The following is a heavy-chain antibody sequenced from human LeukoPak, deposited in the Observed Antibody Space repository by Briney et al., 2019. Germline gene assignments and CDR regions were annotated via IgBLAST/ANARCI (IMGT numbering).Heavy chain of an antibody. CDR3: VKQSGYRGYDFFDY. D-gene: IGHD5-12*01. J-gene: IGHJ4*02. Sequence: GGSLRLSCAASGFIVSNNYMTWVRQAPGKGLKWVSAIYSGGSTYYSNSVKGRFTISRDNSKNMLYLQMNSLRAEDTAVYYCVKQSGYRGYDFFDYWGQGALVTVSS. V-gene: IGHV3-66*04. CDR1: GFIVSNNY. CDR2: IYSGGST.